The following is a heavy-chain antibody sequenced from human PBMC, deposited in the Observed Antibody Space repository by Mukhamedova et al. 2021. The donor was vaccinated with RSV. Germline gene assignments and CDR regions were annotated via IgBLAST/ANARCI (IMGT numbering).Heavy chain of an antibody. CDR3: ARESPTSRAYCGGDCYSGDLGGAFD. D-gene: IGHD2-21*02. J-gene: IGHJ3*02. CDR2: IWYDGSNK. V-gene: IGHV3-33*01. Sequence: VRQAPGKGLEWVAVIWYDGSNKYYADSVKGRFTISRDNSKNTLYLQMNSLRAEDTAVYYCARESPTSRAYCGGDCYSGDLGGAFD.